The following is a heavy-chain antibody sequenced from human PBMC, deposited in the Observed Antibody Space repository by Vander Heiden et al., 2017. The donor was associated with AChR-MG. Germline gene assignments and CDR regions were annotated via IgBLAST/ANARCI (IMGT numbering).Heavy chain of an antibody. D-gene: IGHD3-10*01. CDR1: GFTFDDYA. V-gene: IGHV3-49*03. CDR2: IRSKPYGGTT. CDR3: SRDLLGGSGSYHKY. J-gene: IGHJ1*01. Sequence: EVQLVESGGGLVQPGRPLRLSCTGSGFTFDDYAMSWFRQAPGKGLEWVGLIRSKPYGGTTEYAASVKGRFTLSRDDSKSLAYLQMNSLKTEDTAVYFCSRDLLGGSGSYHKYWGQGTLVTVSS.